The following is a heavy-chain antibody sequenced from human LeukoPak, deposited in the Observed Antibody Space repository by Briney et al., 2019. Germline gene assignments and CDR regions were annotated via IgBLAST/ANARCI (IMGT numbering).Heavy chain of an antibody. D-gene: IGHD2-2*01. Sequence: PGGSLRLSCAASGFTFSNYGIHWVRQAPGKGLEWVAFIWYDGSNKYYADSVKGRFTISRDSAKNSLYLQMNSLRAEDTALYYCARVQGYCSSTSCYFDYWGQGTLVTVSS. CDR2: IWYDGSNK. CDR1: GFTFSNYG. J-gene: IGHJ4*02. CDR3: ARVQGYCSSTSCYFDY. V-gene: IGHV3-33*01.